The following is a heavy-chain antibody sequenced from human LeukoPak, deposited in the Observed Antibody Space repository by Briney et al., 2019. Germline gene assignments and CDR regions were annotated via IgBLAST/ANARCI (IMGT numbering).Heavy chain of an antibody. CDR2: ISSSGSTI. D-gene: IGHD2-15*01. V-gene: IGHV3-11*04. CDR3: ARHDCSGGSCSFDY. Sequence: GGSLRLSCAASGFTFSDYYMSWIRQAPGKGLEWVSYISSSGSTIYYADSVKGRFTISRDNAKNSLYLQINSLIAEDTAVYYCARHDCSGGSCSFDYWGQGTLVTVSS. CDR1: GFTFSDYY. J-gene: IGHJ4*02.